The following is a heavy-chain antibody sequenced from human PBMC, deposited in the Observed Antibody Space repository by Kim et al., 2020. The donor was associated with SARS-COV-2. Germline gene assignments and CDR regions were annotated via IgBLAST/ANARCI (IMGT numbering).Heavy chain of an antibody. CDR2: IGSSGSTI. J-gene: IGHJ6*02. V-gene: IGHV3-48*02. Sequence: GGSLRLSCAASGFTFSSYSMNWVRQAPGKGLEWLSYIGSSGSTIYYADSVKGRFSISRDNARNSLYLQMNSLTDDDTAVYYCARGSCRTTSCAMDVWGQGTTVTVSS. D-gene: IGHD2-2*01. CDR3: ARGSCRTTSCAMDV. CDR1: GFTFSSYS.